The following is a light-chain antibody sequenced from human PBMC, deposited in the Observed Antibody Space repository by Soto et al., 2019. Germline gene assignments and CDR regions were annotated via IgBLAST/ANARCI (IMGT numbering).Light chain of an antibody. CDR3: SSYTTSSTFV. Sequence: QCVLTQPPSGSGSPGRSGTVSCTGTSSDVGSHNGVSWYQQPPGTAPKLMIYEVTNRPSGVPDRFSGSKSGNTASLTISGLQAEDEADYYCSSYTTSSTFVFGTGTKVTVL. CDR2: EVT. J-gene: IGLJ1*01. V-gene: IGLV2-18*02. CDR1: SSDVGSHNG.